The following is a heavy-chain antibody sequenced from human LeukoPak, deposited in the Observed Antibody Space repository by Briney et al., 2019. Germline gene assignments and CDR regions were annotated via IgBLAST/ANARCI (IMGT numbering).Heavy chain of an antibody. J-gene: IGHJ4*02. Sequence: EASVKVSCEASGYTFTGYYMHWVRQAPGQGLEWMGWINPNSGGTNYAQKFQGWVTMTRDTSISTAYMELSRLRSDDTAVYYCARDRCSGGSCYSFDYWGQGTLVTVSS. D-gene: IGHD2-15*01. CDR2: INPNSGGT. V-gene: IGHV1-2*04. CDR3: ARDRCSGGSCYSFDY. CDR1: GYTFTGYY.